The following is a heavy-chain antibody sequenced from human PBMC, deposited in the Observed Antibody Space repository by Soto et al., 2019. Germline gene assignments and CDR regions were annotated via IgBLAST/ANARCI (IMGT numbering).Heavy chain of an antibody. D-gene: IGHD6-19*01. CDR2: INHSGST. V-gene: IGHV4-34*01. J-gene: IGHJ5*02. CDR1: GGSFSGYY. CDR3: ARGGHSSGWYWWFDP. Sequence: PSETLSLTCAVYGGSFSGYYWSWIRQPPGKGLEWIGEINHSGSTNYNPSLKSRVTIPVDTSKNQFSLKLSSVTAADTAVYYCARGGHSSGWYWWFDPWGQGTLVTVSS.